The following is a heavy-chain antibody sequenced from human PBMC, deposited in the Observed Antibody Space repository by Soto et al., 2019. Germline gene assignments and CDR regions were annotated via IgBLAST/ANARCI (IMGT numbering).Heavy chain of an antibody. CDR2: INPSGGST. CDR3: ARGHSDSSGYYGEAFDI. V-gene: IGHV1-46*01. CDR1: GYTFTSYY. J-gene: IGHJ3*02. D-gene: IGHD3-22*01. Sequence: GVSVKVSCKASGYTFTSYYMHWVRQAPGQGLEWMGIINPSGGSTSYAQKFQGRVTMTRDTSTSTVYMELSSLRSEDTAVYYCARGHSDSSGYYGEAFDIWGQGTMVTV.